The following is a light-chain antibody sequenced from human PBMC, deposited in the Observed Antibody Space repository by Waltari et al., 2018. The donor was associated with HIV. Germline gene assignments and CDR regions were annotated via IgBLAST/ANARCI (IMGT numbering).Light chain of an antibody. J-gene: IGKJ2*01. CDR3: MQATQFPYT. Sequence: DIVMTQSQLSSPVTLGQPASISCRSSPSLEHSDGDTYLRWLQQRPGQPPRILSYKISKRLSGVPDRFSGSGAGTDFTLKISRVEAEDVGVYSCMQATQFPYTFGQGTKLEIK. CDR1: PSLEHSDGDTY. V-gene: IGKV2-24*01. CDR2: KIS.